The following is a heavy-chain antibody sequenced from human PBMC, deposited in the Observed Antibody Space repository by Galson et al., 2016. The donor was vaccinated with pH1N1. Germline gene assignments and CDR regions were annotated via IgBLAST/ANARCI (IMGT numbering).Heavy chain of an antibody. D-gene: IGHD6-13*01. Sequence: SLRLSCAASGFTFSNYWMTWVRQAPGKGLEWVANLKPDGSDKYYVDSVKGRFTISRDNAKNSLYLQMNSLRAEDTALYYCARDGVTAAEDYWGQGTLVTVSS. CDR3: ARDGVTAAEDY. CDR2: LKPDGSDK. J-gene: IGHJ4*02. V-gene: IGHV3-7*01. CDR1: GFTFSNYW.